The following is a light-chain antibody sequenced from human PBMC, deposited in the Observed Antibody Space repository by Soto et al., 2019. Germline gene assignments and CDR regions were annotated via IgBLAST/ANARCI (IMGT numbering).Light chain of an antibody. V-gene: IGLV6-57*01. CDR2: DDN. Sequence: NFMLTQPHSVSESPGKTVSISCTRSSGSSASNCVQWYQQRPGSSPTTVIFDDNRRPSGVPDRFSGSIDISSNSASLTISGLQTEDEADYYCQSYDGTNHWVFGGGTKLTVL. CDR3: QSYDGTNHWV. CDR1: SGSSASNC. J-gene: IGLJ3*02.